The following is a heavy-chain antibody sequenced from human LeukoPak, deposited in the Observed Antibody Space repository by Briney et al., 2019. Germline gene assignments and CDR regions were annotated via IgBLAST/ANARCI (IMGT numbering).Heavy chain of an antibody. Sequence: GASVKVSCKASGYTFTGYYKHWVRQAPGQGLEWMGWINPNSGGTNYAQKFQGRVTMTRDTSISTAYMELSRLRSDDTAVYYCARDNYSSSWYGFYYYYGMDVWGQGTTVTVSS. D-gene: IGHD6-13*01. V-gene: IGHV1-2*02. J-gene: IGHJ6*02. CDR3: ARDNYSSSWYGFYYYYGMDV. CDR1: GYTFTGYY. CDR2: INPNSGGT.